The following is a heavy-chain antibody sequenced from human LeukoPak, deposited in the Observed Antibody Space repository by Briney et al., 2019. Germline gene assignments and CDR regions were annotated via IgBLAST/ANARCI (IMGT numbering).Heavy chain of an antibody. J-gene: IGHJ6*02. Sequence: ASVKVSCKASGYTFTNHGISWVRQAPGQGLEWMGWISTYNGNTNYAQKLQGRVTMTTDTSTSTAYMELRSLRSDDTAVYYCARGYSYGSDYYYGMDVWGQGTTVTVSS. D-gene: IGHD5-18*01. CDR1: GYTFTNHG. V-gene: IGHV1-18*01. CDR2: ISTYNGNT. CDR3: ARGYSYGSDYYYGMDV.